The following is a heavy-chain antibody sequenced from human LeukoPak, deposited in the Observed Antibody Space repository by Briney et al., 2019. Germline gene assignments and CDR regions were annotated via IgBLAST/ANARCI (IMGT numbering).Heavy chain of an antibody. J-gene: IGHJ3*01. CDR1: GFTFSIYA. CDR3: AKEAGQDYGALDAFDV. V-gene: IGHV3-21*01. CDR2: IGGSSSSL. D-gene: IGHD4-17*01. Sequence: GGSLRLSFAASGFTFSIYAMTWVRQAPGKGLEWVSSIGGSSSSLYYAESVKGRFTISRDNAKNSLYLQMNSLRAEDTAVYYCAKEAGQDYGALDAFDVWGQGTMVTVSS.